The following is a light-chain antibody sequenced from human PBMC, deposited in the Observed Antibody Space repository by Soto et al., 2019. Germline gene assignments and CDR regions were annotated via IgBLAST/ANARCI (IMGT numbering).Light chain of an antibody. CDR1: SSDVGGYNY. V-gene: IGLV2-14*01. J-gene: IGLJ1*01. CDR2: DVS. Sequence: QSALTQPASVSGSPGQSITISCTGTSSDVGGYNYVSWYQQHPGKAPKLMIYDVSNRPSGVSNRFSGSKSGNTASLTISGLQAXXEXXYYCSSYTXSSTHVFGTGTKVTVL. CDR3: SSYTXSSTHV.